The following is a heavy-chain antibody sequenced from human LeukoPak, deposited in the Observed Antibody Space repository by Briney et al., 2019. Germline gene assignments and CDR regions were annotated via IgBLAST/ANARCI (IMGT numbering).Heavy chain of an antibody. Sequence: ASVKVSCKASGYTFTSYDINWVRQATGQGLEWMGWMNPNSGNTGYAQKFQGRVTMTRNTSISTAYMELSSLRSEDTAVYYCARGRRYGEDYYYMAVWGKGTTVTVSS. J-gene: IGHJ6*03. V-gene: IGHV1-8*01. CDR3: ARGRRYGEDYYYMAV. D-gene: IGHD4-17*01. CDR2: MNPNSGNT. CDR1: GYTFTSYD.